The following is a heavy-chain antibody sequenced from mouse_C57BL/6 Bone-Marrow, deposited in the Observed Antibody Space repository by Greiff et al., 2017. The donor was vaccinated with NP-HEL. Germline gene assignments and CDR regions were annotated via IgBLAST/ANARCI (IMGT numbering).Heavy chain of an antibody. D-gene: IGHD2-4*01. J-gene: IGHJ2*01. Sequence: QVQLKQPGAELVKPGASVKMSCKASGYTFTSYWITWVKQRPGHGLEWIGDIYPGSGSTNYNEKFKSKATLTVDTSSSTAYMQLRSLTSEDSAVYYCARGAPVYYDYDDYWGQGTTLTVSS. CDR3: ARGAPVYYDYDDY. CDR2: IYPGSGST. V-gene: IGHV1-55*01. CDR1: GYTFTSYW.